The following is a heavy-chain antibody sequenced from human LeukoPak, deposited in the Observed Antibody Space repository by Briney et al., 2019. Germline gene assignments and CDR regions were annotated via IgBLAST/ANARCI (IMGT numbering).Heavy chain of an antibody. CDR3: ARDSSWNYFDY. D-gene: IGHD2-15*01. CDR2: ISSSSSYI. CDR1: GFTFSSYS. J-gene: IGHJ4*02. Sequence: PGGSLRLYSAASGFTFSSYSRNWVRQAPGNGLEWVSSISSSSSYIYYADSVKGRFTISRDNAKNSLYLQMNSLRAEDTAVYYCARDSSWNYFDYWGQGTLVTVSS. V-gene: IGHV3-21*01.